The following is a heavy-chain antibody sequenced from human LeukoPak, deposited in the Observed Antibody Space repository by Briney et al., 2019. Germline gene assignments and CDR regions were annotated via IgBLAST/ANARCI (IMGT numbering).Heavy chain of an antibody. CDR3: AKREARYFDGWGGVDWDY. CDR2: IKQDGSAT. V-gene: IGHV3-7*03. J-gene: IGHJ4*02. Sequence: GGSLRLSCAASGFTFTTYWMTWVRQAPGKGLEWVANIKQDGSATYYADSMKGRFTISRDNAKNSLYLQMNSLRAEDTAVYYCAKREARYFDGWGGVDWDYWGQGTLVTVSS. CDR1: GFTFTTYW. D-gene: IGHD3-9*01.